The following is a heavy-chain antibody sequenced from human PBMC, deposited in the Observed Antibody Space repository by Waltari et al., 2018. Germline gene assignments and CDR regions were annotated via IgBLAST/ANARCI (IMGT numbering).Heavy chain of an antibody. D-gene: IGHD4-17*01. CDR1: GLTFSTYS. V-gene: IGHV3-48*04. CDR3: ARGDYEKSFYGE. Sequence: EVHLVESGGGLVQPGGSLRLSCAASGLTFSTYSMTWFRQAPGKGLEWVSYITSSSSAIYYADSVKGRFTISRDNAKNSLYLQMNSLRAEDTAVYYCARGDYEKSFYGEWGQGTLVTVSS. J-gene: IGHJ4*02. CDR2: ITSSSSAI.